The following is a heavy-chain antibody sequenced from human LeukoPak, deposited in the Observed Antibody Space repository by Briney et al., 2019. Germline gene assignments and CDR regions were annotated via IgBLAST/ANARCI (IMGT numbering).Heavy chain of an antibody. CDR2: IYENGGT. V-gene: IGHV4-30-2*01. CDR1: GGSFSGGGYS. D-gene: IGHD1-26*01. CDR3: ARAQVGGVTFDI. J-gene: IGHJ3*02. Sequence: NPSETLSLTCIVSGGSFSGGGYSWSWIRQPAGRGLGWIGYIYENGGTYYNPSLMSRLTISIDTSKTQFSLRLTSVTAADTAVYYCARAQVGGVTFDIWGQGTKVTVSS.